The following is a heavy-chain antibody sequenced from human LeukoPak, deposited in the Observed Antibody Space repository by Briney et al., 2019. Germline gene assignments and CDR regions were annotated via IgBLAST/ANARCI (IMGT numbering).Heavy chain of an antibody. D-gene: IGHD3-9*01. CDR1: GFTFSSYW. CDR3: ARESRGYDILTGKYHRGYYSYYMDV. V-gene: IGHV3-74*01. Sequence: GGSLRLSCAASGFTFSSYWMHWVRQAPGKGLVWVSRINSDGSSTSYADSVKGRFTISRDNAKNTLYLQMNSLRAEDTAVYYCARESRGYDILTGKYHRGYYSYYMDVWGKGTTVTVSS. J-gene: IGHJ6*03. CDR2: INSDGSST.